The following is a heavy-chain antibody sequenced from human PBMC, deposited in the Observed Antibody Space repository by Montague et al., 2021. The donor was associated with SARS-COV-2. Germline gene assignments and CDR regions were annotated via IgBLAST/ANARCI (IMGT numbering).Heavy chain of an antibody. CDR1: GFSLSTSGVG. J-gene: IGHJ3*02. D-gene: IGHD6-19*01. CDR3: AHRPGTAVAGGAFDI. Sequence: PALVKPTQTLTLTCTFSGFSLSTSGVGVGWIRQPPGKALEWLALIYWNDDNRYSPSLKSRLTITKDTSKNQVVLTMTNMDPVDTATYYCAHRPGTAVAGGAFDIWGQGTMVTVSS. V-gene: IGHV2-5*01. CDR2: IYWNDDN.